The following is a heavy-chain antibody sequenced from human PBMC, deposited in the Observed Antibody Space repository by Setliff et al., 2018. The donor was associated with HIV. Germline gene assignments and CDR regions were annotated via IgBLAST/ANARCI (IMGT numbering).Heavy chain of an antibody. J-gene: IGHJ4*02. CDR2: IWYDGSSK. CDR3: AGSRGYFVQAD. D-gene: IGHD3-22*01. V-gene: IGHV3-33*01. CDR1: GFTFSSYA. Sequence: PGGSLRLSCTASGFTFSSYAMHWVRQAPGKGLEWVAVIWYDGSSKYYADSVKGRFSISRDNSKNTLYLQMNNLRAEDTAIYYCAGSRGYFVQADWGQGTLVTVSS.